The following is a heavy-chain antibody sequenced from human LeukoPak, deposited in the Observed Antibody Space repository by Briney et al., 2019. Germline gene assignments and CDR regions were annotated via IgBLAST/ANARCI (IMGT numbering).Heavy chain of an antibody. J-gene: IGHJ4*02. Sequence: PGGSLRLSCAVSGFTFSSYPMGWVRQAPGKGLEWVSYLSGSGDTTYSADSVKGRFTISRDSSKNTLYLQMNALRPGDTAVYYCAKGDSSSWFFAYWGQGTLVTVSP. CDR2: LSGSGDTT. CDR3: AKGDSSSWFFAY. D-gene: IGHD6-13*01. CDR1: GFTFSSYP. V-gene: IGHV3-23*01.